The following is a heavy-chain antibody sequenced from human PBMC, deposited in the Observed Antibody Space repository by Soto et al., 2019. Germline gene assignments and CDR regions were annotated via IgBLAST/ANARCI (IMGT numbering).Heavy chain of an antibody. CDR2: INPNSGGT. J-gene: IGHJ6*02. V-gene: IGHV1-2*04. D-gene: IGHD3-16*01. Sequence: ASVKVSCKASGYTFTGYYMHWVRQAPGQGLEWMGWINPNSGGTNYAQKFQGWVTMTRDTSISTAYMELSRLRSDDTAVYYCAREKVRLGLQLSYGMDVWGQATTVTVSS. CDR1: GYTFTGYY. CDR3: AREKVRLGLQLSYGMDV.